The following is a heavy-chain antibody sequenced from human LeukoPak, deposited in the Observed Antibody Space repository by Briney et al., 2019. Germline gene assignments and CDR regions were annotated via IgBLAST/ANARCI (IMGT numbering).Heavy chain of an antibody. D-gene: IGHD1-26*01. V-gene: IGHV3-23*01. CDR2: INGRGGST. Sequence: GGSLRLSCAASGFTFSNYAMSWVRQAPGKGLEWVSSINGRGGSTYYADSVKGRFTISRDNSKNTLYLQMNSLRAEDTAVYYCAKVSWELGDYWGQGTLVTVSS. CDR1: GFTFSNYA. CDR3: AKVSWELGDY. J-gene: IGHJ4*02.